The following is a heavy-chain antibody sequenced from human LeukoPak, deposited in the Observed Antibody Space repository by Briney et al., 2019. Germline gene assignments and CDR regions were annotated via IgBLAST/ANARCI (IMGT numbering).Heavy chain of an antibody. V-gene: IGHV1-2*02. Sequence: ASVKVSCKASGYTFTGYYMHWVRQAPGQGLERMGWINPNSGGTNYAQKFQGRVTMTRDTSISTAYMELSRLRSDDTAVYYCARCPYSSGWLIDPWGQGTLVTVSS. CDR1: GYTFTGYY. D-gene: IGHD6-19*01. CDR2: INPNSGGT. CDR3: ARCPYSSGWLIDP. J-gene: IGHJ5*02.